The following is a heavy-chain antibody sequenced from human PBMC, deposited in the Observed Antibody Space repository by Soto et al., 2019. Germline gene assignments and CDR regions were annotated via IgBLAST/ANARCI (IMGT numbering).Heavy chain of an antibody. Sequence: XATLSLTCTVSGGSISSYYWSWMRQPPGKGLEWIGYIYYSGSTNYNPSLKSRVTISVDTSKNQFSLKLSSVTAADTAVYYCARGQYYDFWSGYYYYYYGMDVWGQGTTVTV. CDR2: IYYSGST. J-gene: IGHJ6*02. CDR3: ARGQYYDFWSGYYYYYYGMDV. D-gene: IGHD3-3*01. CDR1: GGSISSYY. V-gene: IGHV4-59*01.